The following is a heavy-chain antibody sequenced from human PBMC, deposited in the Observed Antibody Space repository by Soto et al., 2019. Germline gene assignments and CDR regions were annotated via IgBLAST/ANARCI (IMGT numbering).Heavy chain of an antibody. CDR2: IYYSGST. CDR1: GGSISSSSYY. J-gene: IGHJ4*02. D-gene: IGHD2-21*02. CDR3: ARLGRGRIVVVTATIDY. Sequence: QLQLQESGPGLVKPSETLSLTCTVSGGSISSSSYYWGWIRQPPGKGLEWIGSIYYSGSTYYNPSLKSRVTISVDTSKNQFSLKLSSVTAADTAVYYCARLGRGRIVVVTATIDYWGQGTLVTVSS. V-gene: IGHV4-39*01.